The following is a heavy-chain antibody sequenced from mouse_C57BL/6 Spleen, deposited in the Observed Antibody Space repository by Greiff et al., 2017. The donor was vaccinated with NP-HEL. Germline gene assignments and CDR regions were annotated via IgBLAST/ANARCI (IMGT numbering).Heavy chain of an antibody. V-gene: IGHV1-80*01. D-gene: IGHD1-1*01. Sequence: VKLMESGAELVKPGASVKISCKASGYAFSSYWMNWVKQRPGKGLEWIGQIYPGDGDTNYNGKFKGKATLTADKSSSTAYMQLSSLTSEDSAVYFCARPPYYGSSPFAYWGQGTLVTVSA. CDR2: IYPGDGDT. CDR3: ARPPYYGSSPFAY. CDR1: GYAFSSYW. J-gene: IGHJ3*01.